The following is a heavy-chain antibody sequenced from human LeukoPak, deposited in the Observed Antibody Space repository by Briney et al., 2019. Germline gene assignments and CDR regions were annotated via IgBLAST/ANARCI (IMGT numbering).Heavy chain of an antibody. J-gene: IGHJ4*02. CDR1: GGTFSSYA. CDR3: ARGQRNPGY. D-gene: IGHD1-14*01. V-gene: IGHV1-8*02. Sequence: ASVKVSCKASGGTFSSYAISWVRQAPGQGLEWMGWMNPNSGNTGYAQKFQGRVTMTRNTSISTAYMELSSLRSEDTAVYYCARGQRNPGYWGQGTLVTVSS. CDR2: MNPNSGNT.